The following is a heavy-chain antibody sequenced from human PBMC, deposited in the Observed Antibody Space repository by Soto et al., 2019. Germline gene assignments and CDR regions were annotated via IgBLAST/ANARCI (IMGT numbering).Heavy chain of an antibody. J-gene: IGHJ4*02. CDR1: GGSISDYQ. CDR3: ARMRGLGEISPYLDY. D-gene: IGHD3-16*01. CDR2: IYYSGRT. Sequence: QVQLQESGPGLVKPSETLSLTCSISGGSISDYQWNWIRQPPGKGLEWIGYIYYSGRTNYNPSLKXXXXXXXXXXXXXXSXRLRSVTAADTAVYYCARMRGLGEISPYLDYWGQGALVTVSS. V-gene: IGHV4-59*01.